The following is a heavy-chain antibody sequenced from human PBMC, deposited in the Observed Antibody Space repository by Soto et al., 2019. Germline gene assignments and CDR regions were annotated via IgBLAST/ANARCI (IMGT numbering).Heavy chain of an antibody. CDR3: AKDSSGYYYDSSGYYPPPGYFDY. D-gene: IGHD3-22*01. Sequence: PGGSLRLSCAASGFTFSSYAMSWVRQAPGKGLEWVSAISGSGGSTYYADSVKGRFTISRDNSKNTLYLQMNSLRAEDTAVYYCAKDSSGYYYDSSGYYPPPGYFDYWGQGTLVTVSS. CDR1: GFTFSSYA. CDR2: ISGSGGST. J-gene: IGHJ4*02. V-gene: IGHV3-23*01.